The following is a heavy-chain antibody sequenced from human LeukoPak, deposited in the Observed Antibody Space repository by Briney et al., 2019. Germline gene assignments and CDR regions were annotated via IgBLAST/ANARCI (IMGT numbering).Heavy chain of an antibody. V-gene: IGHV3-53*01. J-gene: IGHJ3*02. CDR2: IYSGGST. D-gene: IGHD3-10*01. CDR3: ARGGWFGEIDAFDI. Sequence: GGSLRLSCAASGFTVSSNYMSWVRQAPGKGLEWVSVIYSGGSTYYADSVKGRFTISRDNSKNTLYLQMNSLRAEDTAVYYCARGGWFGEIDAFDIWGQGTMVTVSS. CDR1: GFTVSSNY.